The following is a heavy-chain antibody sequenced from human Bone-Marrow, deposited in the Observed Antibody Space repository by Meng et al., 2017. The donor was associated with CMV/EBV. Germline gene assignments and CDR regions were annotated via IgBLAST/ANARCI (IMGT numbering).Heavy chain of an antibody. CDR1: GIPFSGYW. J-gene: IGHJ1*01. V-gene: IGHV3-7*01. CDR3: ARQGGVAAAGLSF. D-gene: IGHD6-13*01. CDR2: IKPDATET. Sequence: GESLKISCAASGIPFSGYWMTWIRQTPGKGLEWVANIKPDATETYYVDSVKGRFTISRDNAKNSLYLQMNSLRVEDTALYYCARQGGVAAAGLSFWGQGTLVTVSS.